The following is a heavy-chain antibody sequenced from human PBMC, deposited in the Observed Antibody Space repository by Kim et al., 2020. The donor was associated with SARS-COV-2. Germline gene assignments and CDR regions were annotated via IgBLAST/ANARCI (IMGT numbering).Heavy chain of an antibody. CDR3: AKDVYYYDSSGYYPGGLYYYYYGMDV. CDR1: GFTFSSYG. Sequence: GGSLRLSCAASGFTFSSYGMHWVRQAPGKGLEWVAVISYDGSNKYYADSVKGRFTISRDNSKNTLYLQMNSLRAEDTAVYYCAKDVYYYDSSGYYPGGLYYYYYGMDVWGQGTTVTVSS. D-gene: IGHD3-22*01. CDR2: ISYDGSNK. J-gene: IGHJ6*02. V-gene: IGHV3-30*18.